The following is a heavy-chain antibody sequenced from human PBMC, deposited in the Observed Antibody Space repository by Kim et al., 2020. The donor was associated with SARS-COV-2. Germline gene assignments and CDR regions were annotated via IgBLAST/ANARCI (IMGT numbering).Heavy chain of an antibody. CDR2: ISSSGSTI. CDR3: ARDALGYYDILTGYYGVDY. J-gene: IGHJ4*02. D-gene: IGHD3-9*01. V-gene: IGHV3-48*03. Sequence: GGSLRLSCAASGFTFSSYEMNWVRQAPGKGLEWVSYISSSGSTIYYADSVKGRFTISRDNAKNSLYLQMNSLRAEDTAVYYCARDALGYYDILTGYYGVDYWGQGTLVTVSS. CDR1: GFTFSSYE.